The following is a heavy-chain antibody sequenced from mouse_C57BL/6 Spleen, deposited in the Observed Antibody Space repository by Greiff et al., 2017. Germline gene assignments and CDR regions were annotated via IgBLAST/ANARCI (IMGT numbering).Heavy chain of an antibody. J-gene: IGHJ2*01. V-gene: IGHV1-42*01. CDR2: INPSTGGT. Sequence: VQLKESGPELVKPGASVKISCKASGYSFTGYYMNWVKQSPEKSLEWIGEINPSTGGTTYNQKFKAKATLTVDKSSSTAYMQLKSLTSEDSAVYYCARRDSSSFDDWGQGTTLTVSS. CDR3: ARRDSSSFDD. D-gene: IGHD1-1*01. CDR1: GYSFTGYY.